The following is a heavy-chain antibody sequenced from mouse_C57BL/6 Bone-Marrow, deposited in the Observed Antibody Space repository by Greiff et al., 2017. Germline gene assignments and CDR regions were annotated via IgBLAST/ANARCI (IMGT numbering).Heavy chain of an antibody. J-gene: IGHJ2*01. CDR3: AREGDGYLYYCDY. CDR1: GYTITDHT. CDR2: IYTRDGST. D-gene: IGHD2-3*01. V-gene: IGHV1-78*01. Sequence: QVQLQQSDAELVKPGASVKITCKVSGYTITDHTIHWMKQRPEQGLAWIGYIYTRDGSTKYNEKFKGKDTLNADKSSSTAYMQLNSLTSEDSAVYFCAREGDGYLYYCDYWGQGTTLTVSS.